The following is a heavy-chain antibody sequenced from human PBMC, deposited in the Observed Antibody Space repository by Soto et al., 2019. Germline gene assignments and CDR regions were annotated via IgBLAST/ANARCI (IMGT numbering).Heavy chain of an antibody. J-gene: IGHJ6*03. V-gene: IGHV3-64*01. Sequence: GSLRLSCAASGFTLSGYAMDWVRQAPGKGLEYVSGISSNGVGTYYANSVQGRFTISRDNSKNTGYLQMGSLRPEDMAVYYCARRARPHFYYMDVWGKGTTVTVSS. D-gene: IGHD6-6*01. CDR1: GFTLSGYA. CDR3: ARRARPHFYYMDV. CDR2: ISSNGVGT.